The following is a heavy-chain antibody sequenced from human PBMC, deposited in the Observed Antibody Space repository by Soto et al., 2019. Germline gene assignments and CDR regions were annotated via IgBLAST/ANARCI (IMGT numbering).Heavy chain of an antibody. D-gene: IGHD6-19*01. CDR2: IKQDGSEK. CDR3: ARGSSSSGYVY. Sequence: GGSQRLSCAASGFTLSSYWRSWVRQAPEKGLEWVANIKQDGSEKYYVDSVKGRFTISRDNAKNSLYLQMNSLRAEDTAVYHCARGSSSSGYVYWGQGTLVTVSS. CDR1: GFTLSSYW. V-gene: IGHV3-7*05. J-gene: IGHJ4*02.